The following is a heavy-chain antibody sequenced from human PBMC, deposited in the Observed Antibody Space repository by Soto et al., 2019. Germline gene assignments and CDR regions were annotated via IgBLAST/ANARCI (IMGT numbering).Heavy chain of an antibody. CDR2: ISYDGSNK. J-gene: IGHJ6*02. D-gene: IGHD2-2*01. CDR3: AKELPAALTSYYYGMDV. Sequence: PGGSLRLSCAASGFTFSSYGMHWVRQAPGKGLEWVAVISYDGSNKYYADSVRGRFTISRDNSKNTLYLQMNSLRAEDTAVYYCAKELPAALTSYYYGMDVWGQGTTVTVSS. CDR1: GFTFSSYG. V-gene: IGHV3-30*18.